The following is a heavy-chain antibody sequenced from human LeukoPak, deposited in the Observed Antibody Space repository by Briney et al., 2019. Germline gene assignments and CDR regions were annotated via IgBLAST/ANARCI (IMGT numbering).Heavy chain of an antibody. CDR2: INPSGGST. D-gene: IGHD3-10*01. CDR1: GYTFTSYY. Sequence: ASVKVSCKASGYTFTSYYMHWVPQAPGQGLEWMGIINPSGGSTSYAQKFQGRVTMTRDTSTSTVYMELSSLRSEDTAVYYCARGGSQGLTMVRGESWFDPWGQGTLVTVSS. CDR3: ARGGSQGLTMVRGESWFDP. J-gene: IGHJ5*02. V-gene: IGHV1-46*01.